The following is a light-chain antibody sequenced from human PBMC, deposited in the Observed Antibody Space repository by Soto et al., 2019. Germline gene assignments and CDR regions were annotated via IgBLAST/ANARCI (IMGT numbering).Light chain of an antibody. V-gene: IGLV4-69*01. J-gene: IGLJ2*01. CDR1: SGHSNYA. CDR2: LNSDGSH. CDR3: QTWGTGIEV. Sequence: QLVLTQSPSASASLGASVKLTCTLSSGHSNYAIAWHQQQPQKGPRYLMKLNSDGSHSKGDGIPDRFSGSSSGAERHLTISSRQSEDEADYYCQTWGTGIEVFGGGTKLTVL.